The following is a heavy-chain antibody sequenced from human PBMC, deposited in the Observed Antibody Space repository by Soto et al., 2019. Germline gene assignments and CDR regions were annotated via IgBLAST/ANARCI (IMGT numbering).Heavy chain of an antibody. D-gene: IGHD6-13*01. CDR1: GYTFTGYY. J-gene: IGHJ5*02. V-gene: IGHV1-2*04. Sequence: ASVKVSCKASGYTFTGYYMHWVRQAPGQGLEWMGWINPNSGGTNYAQKFRGWVTMTRDTSISTAYMELSRLRSDDTAVYYCARSLPYSSSWYWFDPWGQGTLVTVSS. CDR2: INPNSGGT. CDR3: ARSLPYSSSWYWFDP.